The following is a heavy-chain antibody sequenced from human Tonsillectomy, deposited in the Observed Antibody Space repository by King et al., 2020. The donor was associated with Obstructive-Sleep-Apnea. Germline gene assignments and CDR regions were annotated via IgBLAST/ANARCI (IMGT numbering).Heavy chain of an antibody. J-gene: IGHJ4*02. CDR2: IYHSGST. CDR1: GYSISSGYY. V-gene: IGHV4-38-2*02. D-gene: IGHD3-3*01. Sequence: QLQESGPGLVKPSETLSLTCTVSGYSISSGYYWGWIRQPPGKGLEWIGSIYHSGSTYYNPSLKSRVTISVDTSKNQFSLKLSSVTAADTPVYYCARGYDFWSGTDYWGQGTLVTVSS. CDR3: ARGYDFWSGTDY.